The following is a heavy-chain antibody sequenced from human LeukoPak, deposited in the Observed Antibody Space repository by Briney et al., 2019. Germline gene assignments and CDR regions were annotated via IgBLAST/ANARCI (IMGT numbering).Heavy chain of an antibody. J-gene: IGHJ2*01. CDR1: GGSISSSSYY. D-gene: IGHD3-3*01. V-gene: IGHV4-39*07. CDR3: ARVSPPFGVVIPPWYFDL. Sequence: SETLSLTCTVSGGSISSSSYYWGWIRQPPGKGLEWIGSIYYSGSTYYNPSLKSRVTISVDTSKNQFSLKLSSVTAADTAVYYCARVSPPFGVVIPPWYFDLWGRGTLVTVSS. CDR2: IYYSGST.